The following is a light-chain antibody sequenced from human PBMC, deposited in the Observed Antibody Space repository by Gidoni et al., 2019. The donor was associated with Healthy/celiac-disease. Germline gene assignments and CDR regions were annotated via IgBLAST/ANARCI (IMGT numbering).Light chain of an antibody. CDR2: DAS. CDR1: PSVSSY. V-gene: IGKV3-11*01. J-gene: IGKJ5*01. Sequence: EIVLTKSPATLSLSPGERAPLSCRASPSVSSYLAWYQQKPGQAPRLLIYDASNRATGIPARFSGSGSGTDFTLTISSLEPEDFAVYYCQQRSNWPPITFGQGTRLEIK. CDR3: QQRSNWPPIT.